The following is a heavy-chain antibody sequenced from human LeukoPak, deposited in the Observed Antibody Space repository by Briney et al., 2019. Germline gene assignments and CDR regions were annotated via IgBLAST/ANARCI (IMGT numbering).Heavy chain of an antibody. CDR3: AKDLGQPPSASYYFDY. V-gene: IGHV3-23*01. CDR1: GFTFSSYA. J-gene: IGHJ4*02. Sequence: PGGSLRLSCAASGFTFSSYAMSWVRQAPGKGLEWVSAISGSGGSTYYADSVKGRFTISRDNSKNTLYLQMNSLRAEDTAVYYCAKDLGQPPSASYYFDYWGQGTLVTVSS. D-gene: IGHD3-16*01. CDR2: ISGSGGST.